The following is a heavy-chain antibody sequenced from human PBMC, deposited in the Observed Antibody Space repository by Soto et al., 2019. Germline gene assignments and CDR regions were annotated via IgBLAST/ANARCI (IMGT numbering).Heavy chain of an antibody. CDR2: IYYDGNT. V-gene: IGHV4-39*01. CDR3: ASSHAGAHIAAAVH. CDR1: GDSITSSSHY. Sequence: SETLSLTCTVSGDSITSSSHYWGWIRQPPGKGLESIANIYYDGNTYYNPSLKSRVTISLDTSKNQFSLKLSSVTAADTAVYYCASSHAGAHIAAAVHWGQGTLVTVSS. D-gene: IGHD6-13*01. J-gene: IGHJ4*02.